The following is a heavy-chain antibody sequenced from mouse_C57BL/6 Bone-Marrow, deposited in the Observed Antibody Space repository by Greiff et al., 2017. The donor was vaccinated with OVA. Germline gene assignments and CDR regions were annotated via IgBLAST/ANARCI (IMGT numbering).Heavy chain of an antibody. D-gene: IGHD2-4*01. V-gene: IGHV14-4*01. CDR2: IDPENGDT. Sequence: EVQLQQSGAELVRPGASVKLSCTASGFNITDDYMHWVKQRPEQGLEWIGWIDPENGDTEYASKFQGKATITADTSSNTAYLQLSSLTSEDTAVYYCTRDYDRAGFAYWGQGTLVTVSA. J-gene: IGHJ3*01. CDR1: GFNITDDY. CDR3: TRDYDRAGFAY.